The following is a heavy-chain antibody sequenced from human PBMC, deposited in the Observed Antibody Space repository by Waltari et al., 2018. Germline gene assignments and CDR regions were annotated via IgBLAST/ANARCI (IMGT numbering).Heavy chain of an antibody. Sequence: QVQLVQSGAEVKKPGSSVTVSCKASGGSFASYGISWVRQAPGQGLEWMGGIIPTVGTTNHAQKFQGRVTINAAKSTSTAYMHLTSLRSEDAAVYYCAGGYYESSGFSFYYFYHMDVWGKGTTVTVSS. CDR1: GGSFASYG. CDR2: IIPTVGTT. CDR3: AGGYYESSGFSFYYFYHMDV. V-gene: IGHV1-69*14. D-gene: IGHD3-22*01. J-gene: IGHJ6*03.